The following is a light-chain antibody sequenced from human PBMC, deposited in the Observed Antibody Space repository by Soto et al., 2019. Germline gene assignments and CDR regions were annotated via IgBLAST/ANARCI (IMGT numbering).Light chain of an antibody. V-gene: IGLV2-14*01. Sequence: HSALTQPASVSGSPGQSIAISCTGTSSDVGGYKYVSWYQQYPGKAPKLMIYDVSNRPSGVSDRFSGSKSGNTASLTISGLQSEDDADYYCSSYTSSSSYVFGSGTKLIVL. J-gene: IGLJ1*01. CDR3: SSYTSSSSYV. CDR2: DVS. CDR1: SSDVGGYKY.